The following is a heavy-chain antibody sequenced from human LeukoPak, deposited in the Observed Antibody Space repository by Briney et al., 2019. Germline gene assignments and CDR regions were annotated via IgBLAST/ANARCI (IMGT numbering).Heavy chain of an antibody. CDR1: GGSFSGYY. CDR2: INHSGST. D-gene: IGHD3-22*01. CDR3: ARGLYYDSSGFYYFDY. V-gene: IGHV4-34*01. J-gene: IGHJ4*02. Sequence: SETLSLTCAVYGGSFSGYYWSWIRQPPGKGLEWIGEINHSGSTNYNPPLKSRVTISVDTSKNQFSLKLSSVTAADTAVYYCARGLYYDSSGFYYFDYWGQGTLVTVSS.